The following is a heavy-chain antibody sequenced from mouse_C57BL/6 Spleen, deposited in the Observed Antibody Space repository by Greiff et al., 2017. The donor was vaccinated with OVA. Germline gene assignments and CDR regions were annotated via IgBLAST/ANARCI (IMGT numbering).Heavy chain of an antibody. CDR3: ASREIDSSGYVGAFDY. Sequence: QVQLQQSGAELVKPGASVKMSCKASGYTFTSYWITWVKQRPGQGLEWIGDIYPGSGSTNYNEKFRSKATLTVDTSSSTAYMQLSSLTSEDSAVNYCASREIDSSGYVGAFDYWGQGTTLTVSS. D-gene: IGHD3-2*02. CDR1: GYTFTSYW. CDR2: IYPGSGST. V-gene: IGHV1-55*01. J-gene: IGHJ2*01.